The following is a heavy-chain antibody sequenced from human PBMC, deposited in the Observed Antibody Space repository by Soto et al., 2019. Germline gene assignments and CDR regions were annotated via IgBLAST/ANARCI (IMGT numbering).Heavy chain of an antibody. D-gene: IGHD3-10*01. CDR3: AREGGSGSYYPENWFDP. CDR1: GGSISSGGYY. V-gene: IGHV4-31*03. Sequence: QVQLQESGPGLVKPSQTLSLTCTVSGGSISSGGYYWSWIRQHPGKGLEWIGYIYYSGSTYYNPSLKSRVTISVDTSKNQFSLKLSSVTAADTAVYYCAREGGSGSYYPENWFDPWGQGTLVTVSS. J-gene: IGHJ5*02. CDR2: IYYSGST.